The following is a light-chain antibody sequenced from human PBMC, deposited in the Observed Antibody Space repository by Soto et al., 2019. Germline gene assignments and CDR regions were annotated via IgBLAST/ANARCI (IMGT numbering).Light chain of an antibody. V-gene: IGKV3-20*01. J-gene: IGKJ1*01. CDR2: GSS. CDR3: QQYGYSRT. Sequence: VLTQSPGTLSLSPGERATLSCRASQTLSSRHLAWYQQKPGQAPRLLIYGSSSRATDIPDRFSDSGSGTDFTLTISTLEPEDFAIYYCQQYGYSRTFGQGTKVEIK. CDR1: QTLSSRH.